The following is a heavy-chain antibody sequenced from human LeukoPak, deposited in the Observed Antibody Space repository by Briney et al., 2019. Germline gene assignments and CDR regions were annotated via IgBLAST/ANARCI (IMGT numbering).Heavy chain of an antibody. CDR2: IYASGTSGTP. J-gene: IGHJ3*02. D-gene: IGHD3-22*01. Sequence: SETLSLTCTVSGDSISGGSYYWTWIRQPAGKGLEWIGRIYASGTSGTPNYHPSLQRRVSISIDASKNQFSLKLSSVTAADTAVYYCARDLSSARNHYYDSSGYYSAFDIWGQGTMVTVSS. CDR1: GDSISGGSYY. CDR3: ARDLSSARNHYYDSSGYYSAFDI. V-gene: IGHV4-61*02.